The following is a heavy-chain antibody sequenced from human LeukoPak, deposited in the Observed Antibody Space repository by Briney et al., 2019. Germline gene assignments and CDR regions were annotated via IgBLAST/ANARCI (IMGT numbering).Heavy chain of an antibody. D-gene: IGHD2-2*01. CDR1: GFTFTIFG. Sequence: GGSLRLSCAASGFTFTIFGLNWVRQAPGKGPEWVSYIDARSGITYYADSVQGRFTISRDNARESVFLQMDSLRVEDTAVYYCARDRGTSCPDYWGQGTLVTVSS. V-gene: IGHV3-48*01. J-gene: IGHJ4*02. CDR2: IDARSGIT. CDR3: ARDRGTSCPDY.